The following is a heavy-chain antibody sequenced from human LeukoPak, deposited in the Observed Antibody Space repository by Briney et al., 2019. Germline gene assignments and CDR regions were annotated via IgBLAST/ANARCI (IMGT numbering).Heavy chain of an antibody. D-gene: IGHD2-2*01. CDR1: GGTFSSYA. CDR3: ARVPVSDCCSTGWGLHMDV. J-gene: IGHJ6*01. V-gene: IGHV1-69*05. CDR2: IIPIFGTA. Sequence: SVKVSCKASGGTFSSYAISWVRQAPGQGLEWMGGIIPIFGTANYAQKFQGRVTITTDESTSTAYMELSSLRSEDTAVYYCARVPVSDCCSTGWGLHMDVWGKGNTGTLSP.